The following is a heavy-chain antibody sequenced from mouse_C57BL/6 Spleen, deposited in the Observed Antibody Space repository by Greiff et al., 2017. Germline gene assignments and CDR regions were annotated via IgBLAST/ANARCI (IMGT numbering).Heavy chain of an antibody. CDR3: ARRDSSGYVYFDY. Sequence: VQLQQPGAELVRPGSSVKLSCKASGYTFTSYWMHWVKQRPIQGLEWIGNIDPSDSETHYNQKFKDKATFTVDKSSSTAYMQLSSLTSEDSAVYYCARRDSSGYVYFDYWGQCTTLTVSS. V-gene: IGHV1-52*01. CDR1: GYTFTSYW. D-gene: IGHD3-2*02. J-gene: IGHJ2*01. CDR2: IDPSDSET.